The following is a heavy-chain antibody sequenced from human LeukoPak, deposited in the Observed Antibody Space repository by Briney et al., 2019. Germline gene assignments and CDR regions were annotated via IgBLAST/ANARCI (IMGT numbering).Heavy chain of an antibody. CDR3: AREYDSRARFDS. J-gene: IGHJ4*02. CDR1: GDSFSRHT. V-gene: IGHV3-48*01. D-gene: IGHD6-13*01. CDR2: ISSSGSPV. Sequence: PGGSLTLSCAGSGDSFSRHTMNWVRRAPGKGLEWIAYISSSGSPVYYADSVKGRFSISRDNDRYSLYLHMNSLRAEDTAVYYCAREYDSRARFDSWGQGTLVSVSS.